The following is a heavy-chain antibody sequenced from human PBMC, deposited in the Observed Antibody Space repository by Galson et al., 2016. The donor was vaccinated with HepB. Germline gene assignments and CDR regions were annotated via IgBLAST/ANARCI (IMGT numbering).Heavy chain of an antibody. CDR1: GFTFNNYG. J-gene: IGHJ4*02. Sequence: SLRLSCAASGFTFNNYGMHWVRQAPGKGLEWVAVIAYDGSNKYYADSLKGRLTISRDNSKNTLYLQMNSLRAEDTAVYYCAKDRLGLQLWFIFHYWGQGTLVTVSS. CDR2: IAYDGSNK. CDR3: AKDRLGLQLWFIFHY. V-gene: IGHV3-30*18. D-gene: IGHD5-18*01.